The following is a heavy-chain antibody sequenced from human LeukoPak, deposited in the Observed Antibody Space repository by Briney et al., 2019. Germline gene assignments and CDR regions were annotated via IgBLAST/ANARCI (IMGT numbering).Heavy chain of an antibody. D-gene: IGHD3-22*01. CDR3: AKVYSSDYRESLAYYYGMDV. CDR2: ISGSGGST. V-gene: IGHV3-23*01. J-gene: IGHJ6*02. CDR1: GFTFSGSA. Sequence: GGSLRLSCAASGFTFSGSAMSWVRQAPGKGLEWVSSISGSGGSTYYADSVKGRFTISRDNAKNSLYLQMNSLRAEDTAVYYCAKVYSSDYRESLAYYYGMDVWGQGTTVTVSS.